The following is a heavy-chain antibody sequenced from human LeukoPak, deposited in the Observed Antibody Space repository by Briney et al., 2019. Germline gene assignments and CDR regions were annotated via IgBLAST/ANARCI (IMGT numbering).Heavy chain of an antibody. D-gene: IGHD2-15*01. Sequence: SETLSLTCAVYGGSFSGYYWSWIRQPPGKGLEWIGEINHSGSTNYNPSLKSRVTISVDTSKNQFSLKLSSVTAADTAVYYCARGAGCSGGSCYIDYWGQGTLVTVSS. CDR2: INHSGST. CDR3: ARGAGCSGGSCYIDY. J-gene: IGHJ4*02. CDR1: GGSFSGYY. V-gene: IGHV4-34*01.